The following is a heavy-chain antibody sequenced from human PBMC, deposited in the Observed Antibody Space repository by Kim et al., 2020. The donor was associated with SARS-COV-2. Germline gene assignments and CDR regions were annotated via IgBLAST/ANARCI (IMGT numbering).Heavy chain of an antibody. CDR3: ATLVTLLYDILTGYYFDY. V-gene: IGHV1-24*01. D-gene: IGHD3-9*01. CDR2: FDPEDGET. Sequence: ASVKVSCKVSGYTLTELSMHWVRQAPGKGLEWMGGFDPEDGETIYAQKFQGRVTMTEDTSTDTAYMELSSLRSEDTAVYYCATLVTLLYDILTGYYFDYWGQGTLVTVSS. CDR1: GYTLTELS. J-gene: IGHJ4*02.